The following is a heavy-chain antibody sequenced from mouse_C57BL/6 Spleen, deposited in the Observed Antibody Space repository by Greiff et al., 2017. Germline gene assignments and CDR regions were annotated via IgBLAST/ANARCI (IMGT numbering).Heavy chain of an antibody. CDR3: AIAGDY. J-gene: IGHJ2*01. Sequence: QVQLQQPGAELVKPGASVKMSCKASGYTFTSYWITWVKQRPGQGLEWIGDIYPGSGSTNYNEKFKSKATLTVATSSSTADMQLSSLTSEDSAVYYCAIAGDYWGQGTTLTVSS. CDR1: GYTFTSYW. D-gene: IGHD4-1*01. CDR2: IYPGSGST. V-gene: IGHV1-55*01.